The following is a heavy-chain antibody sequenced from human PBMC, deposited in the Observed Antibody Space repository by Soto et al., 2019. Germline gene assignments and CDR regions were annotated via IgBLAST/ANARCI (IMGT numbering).Heavy chain of an antibody. CDR3: ARAGSNYYYYYGMDV. CDR1: GGSISSGGYY. CDR2: IYYSGST. Sequence: SETLSLTCTVSGGSISSGGYYWSWIRQHPGKGLEWIGYIYYSGSTYYNPSLQSRVTISVDTSKNQFSLKLSSVTAEDTAVYNCARAGSNYYYYYGMDVWGQGTTVTVSS. J-gene: IGHJ6*02. D-gene: IGHD1-26*01. V-gene: IGHV4-31*03.